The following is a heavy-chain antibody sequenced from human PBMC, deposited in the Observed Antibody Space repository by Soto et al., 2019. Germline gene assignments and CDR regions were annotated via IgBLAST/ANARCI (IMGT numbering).Heavy chain of an antibody. J-gene: IGHJ4*02. CDR3: ARGRGTQWIQLWLLDY. D-gene: IGHD5-18*01. Sequence: SETLSLTCTVSGGSISSDSYYWGWIRQSPEKGLEWIASISYSGSTYYNPTLKSRLIILVDTSKNQFSLKLSSVTAADTAVYYCARGRGTQWIQLWLLDYWGQGTLVTVSS. V-gene: IGHV4-39*07. CDR1: GGSISSDSYY. CDR2: ISYSGST.